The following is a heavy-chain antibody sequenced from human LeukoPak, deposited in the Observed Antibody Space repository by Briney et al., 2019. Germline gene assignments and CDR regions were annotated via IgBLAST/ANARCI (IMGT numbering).Heavy chain of an antibody. CDR2: IYYSGNT. CDR3: AKDYASSSWDYGMDV. Sequence: PSETLSLTCTVSGGSISSGAYYWSWIRQHPGKGLEWIGNIYYSGNTNYNPSLKSRVTISVDTSKNQFSLKLSSVTAADTAVYYCAKDYASSSWDYGMDVWGQGTTVTVSS. V-gene: IGHV4-61*08. D-gene: IGHD4-17*01. J-gene: IGHJ6*02. CDR1: GGSISSGAYY.